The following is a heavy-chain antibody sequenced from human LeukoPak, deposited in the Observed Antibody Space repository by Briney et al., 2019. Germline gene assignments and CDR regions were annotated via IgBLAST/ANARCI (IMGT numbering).Heavy chain of an antibody. CDR1: GFTFSSYG. D-gene: IGHD4-17*01. V-gene: IGHV3-30*18. CDR2: ISYDGSNK. Sequence: PGGSLRLSCAASGFTFSSYGMHWVRQAPGKGLEWVAVISYDGSNKYYADSVKGRFTISRDNSKNTLYLQMNSLRAEDTAVYYCAKGRLTTVPDFDYWGQGTLVTVSS. J-gene: IGHJ4*02. CDR3: AKGRLTTVPDFDY.